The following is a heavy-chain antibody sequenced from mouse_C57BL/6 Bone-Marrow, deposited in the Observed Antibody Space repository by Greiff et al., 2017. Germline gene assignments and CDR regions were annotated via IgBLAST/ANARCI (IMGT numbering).Heavy chain of an antibody. CDR2: ISDGGSYT. J-gene: IGHJ3*01. V-gene: IGHV5-4*01. Sequence: VQLKQSGGGLVKPGGSLKLSCAASGFTFSSYAMSWVRQTPEKRLEWVATISDGGSYTYYPANVKGRFTISRDNAKNNRYLQMSHLKSEDTAMYYCARDPPSYYFGSSGFAYWGQGTLVTVSA. CDR1: GFTFSSYA. CDR3: ARDPPSYYFGSSGFAY. D-gene: IGHD1-1*01.